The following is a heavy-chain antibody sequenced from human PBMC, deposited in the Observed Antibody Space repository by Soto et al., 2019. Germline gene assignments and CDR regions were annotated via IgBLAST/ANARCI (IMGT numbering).Heavy chain of an antibody. V-gene: IGHV1-46*03. J-gene: IGHJ4*02. D-gene: IGHD3-10*01. CDR2: INPSGGST. Sequence: QVQLVQSGAEVKKPGASVKVSCKASGYTFTSHHINWVRQAPGQGLEWMGRINPSGGSTTYLPKFQGRLTMPTDTSTSTLYMDLSSLRSDDTAVYYCLRGGTSSGSPPPFGYWGQGTLVTVSS. CDR3: LRGGTSSGSPPPFGY. CDR1: GYTFTSHH.